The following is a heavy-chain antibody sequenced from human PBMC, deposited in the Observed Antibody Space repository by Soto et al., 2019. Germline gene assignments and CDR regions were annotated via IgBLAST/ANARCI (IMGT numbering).Heavy chain of an antibody. Sequence: SVKVSCKASGGTFSSYAISWVRQAPGQGLEWMGGIIPIFGTANYAQKFQDRVTITADESTSTAYMELSSLRSEDTAMYYCARSYISSSYWFDPWGQGTLVTVPS. D-gene: IGHD6-6*01. CDR2: IIPIFGTA. V-gene: IGHV1-69*13. CDR3: ARSYISSSYWFDP. J-gene: IGHJ5*02. CDR1: GGTFSSYA.